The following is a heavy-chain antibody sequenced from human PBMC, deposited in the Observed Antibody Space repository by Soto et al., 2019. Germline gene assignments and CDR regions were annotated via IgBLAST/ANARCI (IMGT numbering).Heavy chain of an antibody. CDR3: ARDLIYYDSSGYPFDY. V-gene: IGHV1-46*01. D-gene: IGHD3-22*01. Sequence: VASVKVSCKASGYTFTSYYMHWVRQAPGQGLEWMGIINPSGGSTSYAQKFQGRVTMTRDTSTSTVYMELSSLRSEDTAVYYCARDLIYYDSSGYPFDYWGQGTLVTVSS. CDR1: GYTFTSYY. J-gene: IGHJ4*02. CDR2: INPSGGST.